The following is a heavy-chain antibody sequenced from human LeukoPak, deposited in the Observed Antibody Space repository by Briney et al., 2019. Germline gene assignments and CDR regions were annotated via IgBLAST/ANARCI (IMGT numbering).Heavy chain of an antibody. CDR3: ARASETAMVTL. J-gene: IGHJ4*02. CDR2: INHSGST. CDR1: GGSFSGYY. Sequence: SETLSLTCAVYGGSFSGYYWSWIRQPPGKGLEWIGEINHSGSTNYNPSLKSRVTMLLDTAKNHISLKLTSVTAADTAIYFCARASETAMVTLWGQGTRVTVSS. V-gene: IGHV4-34*01. D-gene: IGHD5-18*01.